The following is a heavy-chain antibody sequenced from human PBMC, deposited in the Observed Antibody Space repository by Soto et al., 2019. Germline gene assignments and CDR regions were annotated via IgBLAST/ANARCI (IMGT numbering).Heavy chain of an antibody. CDR3: ATTRRYYYDTSGPDAFDI. Sequence: ASGQFSCKACPHSFTGYYMDCVGHPHRQEREWMGWINPNSGGTNDAQKFQGWVAMTRDTSISTAYMELSRLRSDDTAVYYCATTRRYYYDTSGPDAFDIWGQGTMVTVSS. CDR2: INPNSGGT. D-gene: IGHD3-22*01. V-gene: IGHV1-2*04. J-gene: IGHJ3*02. CDR1: PHSFTGYY.